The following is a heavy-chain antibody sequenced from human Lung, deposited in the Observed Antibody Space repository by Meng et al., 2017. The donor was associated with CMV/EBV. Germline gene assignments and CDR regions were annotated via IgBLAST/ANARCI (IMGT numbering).Heavy chain of an antibody. CDR3: ARDIGGVSGY. D-gene: IGHD3-3*01. CDR2: INEDGTTT. Sequence: GGSXRLSCAASGFTFSSFWVHWVRQVPGKGLVWVSRINEDGTTTNYADSVKGRFTISRDNARNTVYLQMNSLKVEDTAVYYCARDIGGVSGYWGQGTLVXVSS. CDR1: GFTFSSFW. V-gene: IGHV3-74*01. J-gene: IGHJ4*02.